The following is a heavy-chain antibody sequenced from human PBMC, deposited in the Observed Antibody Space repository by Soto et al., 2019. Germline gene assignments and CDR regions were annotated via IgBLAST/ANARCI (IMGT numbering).Heavy chain of an antibody. V-gene: IGHV4-59*08. J-gene: IGHJ4*02. CDR1: GGSISSYY. D-gene: IGHD5-12*01. CDR2: IYYSGST. Sequence: PSETLSLTCTVSGGSISSYYWSWIRQPPGKGLEWIGYIYYSGSTNYNPSLKSRVTISVDTSKNQFSLKLSSVTAADTAVYYCARGCGGYDIYFDYWGQGTLVTVSS. CDR3: ARGCGGYDIYFDY.